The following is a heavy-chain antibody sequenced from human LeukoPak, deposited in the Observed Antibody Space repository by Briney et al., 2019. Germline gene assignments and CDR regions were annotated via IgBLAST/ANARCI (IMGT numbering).Heavy chain of an antibody. CDR2: IKYDDTVK. CDR3: ARDPDSSAFDY. V-gene: IGHV3-7*01. Sequence: GGSLRLSCTAAGFNFGTYWMSWVRQSPEKGLEFVSNIKYDDTVKNYVDSVKGRFTISRDNPSNSVYLQMDSLRPEDTALYYCARDPDSSAFDYWGQGAQVTVSS. J-gene: IGHJ4*02. D-gene: IGHD2-15*01. CDR1: GFNFGTYW.